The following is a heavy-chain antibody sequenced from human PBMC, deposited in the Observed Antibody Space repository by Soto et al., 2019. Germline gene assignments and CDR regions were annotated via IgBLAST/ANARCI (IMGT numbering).Heavy chain of an antibody. D-gene: IGHD5-12*01. J-gene: IGHJ4*02. Sequence: EVQLLESGGGFVQPGGSLRLSCAASGFSFSNYAMTWVRQAPGEGLEWVSGITSTGSSTYYADSVKGRFTISRDNSKNTLFLQINSLRAVDTAVYYCAKGAEGYVVSSLDFWGQGTLVSVSS. V-gene: IGHV3-23*01. CDR2: ITSTGSST. CDR3: AKGAEGYVVSSLDF. CDR1: GFSFSNYA.